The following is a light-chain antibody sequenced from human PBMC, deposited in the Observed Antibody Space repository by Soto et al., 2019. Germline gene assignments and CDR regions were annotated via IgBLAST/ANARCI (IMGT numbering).Light chain of an antibody. J-gene: IGLJ1*01. V-gene: IGLV2-14*03. Sequence: QSALSQPASVSGSPGQSITISCTGTSSDVGGYNYVSWYQQHPGNAPKLMIYYVSHRPSGVSNRVSGSKSGNTASLTISGLQAEDEADYYCSSYTSINSYVFGTGTKLTVL. CDR2: YVS. CDR1: SSDVGGYNY. CDR3: SSYTSINSYV.